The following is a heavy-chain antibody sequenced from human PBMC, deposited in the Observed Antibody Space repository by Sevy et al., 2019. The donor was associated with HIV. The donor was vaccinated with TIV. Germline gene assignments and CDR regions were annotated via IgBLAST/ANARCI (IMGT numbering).Heavy chain of an antibody. CDR3: ARDLPPSATTVPHFDC. D-gene: IGHD4-17*01. J-gene: IGHJ4*02. CDR1: GFTFTSYE. CDR2: ISNSGTTI. V-gene: IGHV3-48*03. Sequence: GGSLRLSCAASGFTFTSYEMNWVRQAPGKGLEWLSYISNSGTTIYYSDSVKGRFTISRDKARNPLYLQMSSLRAEDTAVYYCARDLPPSATTVPHFDCWGQGTLVTVSS.